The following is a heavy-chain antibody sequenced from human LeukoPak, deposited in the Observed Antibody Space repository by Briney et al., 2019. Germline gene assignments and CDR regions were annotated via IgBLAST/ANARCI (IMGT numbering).Heavy chain of an antibody. CDR1: GFTFSNAW. V-gene: IGHV3-30-3*01. J-gene: IGHJ3*02. CDR2: ISYDGSNK. D-gene: IGHD4-11*01. Sequence: GGALRLSCAASGFTFSNAWMSWVRQAPGKGLEWVAVISYDGSNKYYADSVKGRFTISRDNSKNTLYLQMNSLRAEDTAVYYCARVRTTVNAFDIWGQGTMVTVSS. CDR3: ARVRTTVNAFDI.